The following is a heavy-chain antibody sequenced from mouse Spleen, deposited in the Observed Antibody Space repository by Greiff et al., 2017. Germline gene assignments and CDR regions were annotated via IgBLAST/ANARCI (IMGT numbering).Heavy chain of an antibody. CDR1: GFTFSDFY. V-gene: IGHV7-1*01. CDR3: ARDGPPYYYGSSYVGYFDV. CDR2: SRNKANDYTT. J-gene: IGHJ1*03. Sequence: DVKLVESGGGLVQSGRSLRLSCATSGFTFSDFYMEWVRQAPGKGLEWIAASRNKANDYTTEYSASVKGRFIVSRDTSQSILYLQMNALRAEDTAIYYCARDGPPYYYGSSYVGYFDVWGTGTTVTVSS. D-gene: IGHD1-1*01.